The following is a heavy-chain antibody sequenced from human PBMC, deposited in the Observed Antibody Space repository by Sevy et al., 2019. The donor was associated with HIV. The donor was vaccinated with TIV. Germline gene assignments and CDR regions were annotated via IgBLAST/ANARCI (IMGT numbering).Heavy chain of an antibody. Sequence: GGSLRLSCAASGFTFRIYGMHWVRQAPGKGLEWVACIRYDGSTKYYAESVKGRFTISRDNSKNTLYLQMNSLRAEDTAVYYCAKDLTGRYSSSSGDFDYWGQGTLVTVSS. D-gene: IGHD6-6*01. CDR2: IRYDGSTK. J-gene: IGHJ4*02. CDR1: GFTFRIYG. CDR3: AKDLTGRYSSSSGDFDY. V-gene: IGHV3-30*02.